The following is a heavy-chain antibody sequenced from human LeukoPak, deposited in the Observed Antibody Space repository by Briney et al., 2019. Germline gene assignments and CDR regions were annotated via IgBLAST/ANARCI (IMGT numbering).Heavy chain of an antibody. V-gene: IGHV4-59*12. J-gene: IGHJ4*02. D-gene: IGHD3-9*01. Sequence: SETLSLTCTVSGGSISSYYWSWIRQPPGKGLEWIGYIYYSGSTNYNPSLKSRVTISVDTSKNQFSLKLSSVTAADTAVYYCARDTRYFDPFDYWGQGTLVTVSS. CDR3: ARDTRYFDPFDY. CDR1: GGSISSYY. CDR2: IYYSGST.